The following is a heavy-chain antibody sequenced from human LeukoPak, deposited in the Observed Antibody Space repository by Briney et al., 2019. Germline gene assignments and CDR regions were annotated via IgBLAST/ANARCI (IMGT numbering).Heavy chain of an antibody. CDR2: INWNSDSI. CDR3: AINGGGDSGYGNFDY. CDR1: GFKFETYN. Sequence: PGGSLRLSCAASGFKFETYNFNWVRQAPGKGLEWVSGINWNSDSIGYADSVKGRFTTSRDNAKNSLYLQMNSLRAEDTAFYYCAINGGGDSGYGNFDYWGQGTLVTVSS. J-gene: IGHJ4*02. D-gene: IGHD5-12*01. V-gene: IGHV3-9*01.